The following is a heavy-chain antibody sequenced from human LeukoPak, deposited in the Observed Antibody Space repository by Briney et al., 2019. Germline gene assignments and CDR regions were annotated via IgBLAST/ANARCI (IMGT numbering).Heavy chain of an antibody. CDR2: IYPGDSDT. V-gene: IGHV5-51*01. D-gene: IGHD3-22*01. CDR3: ARHVRGDSSGYYLDY. J-gene: IGHJ4*02. Sequence: KPGESLQISCKGSGYSFTSYWIGWVRQMPGKGLEWMGIIYPGDSDTRYSPSFQGQVTISADKSISTAYLQWSSLKASDTAMYYCARHVRGDSSGYYLDYWGQGTLVTVSS. CDR1: GYSFTSYW.